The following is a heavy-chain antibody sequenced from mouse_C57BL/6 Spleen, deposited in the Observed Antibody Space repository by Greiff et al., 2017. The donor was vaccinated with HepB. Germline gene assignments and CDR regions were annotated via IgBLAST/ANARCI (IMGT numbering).Heavy chain of an antibody. D-gene: IGHD1-1*01. CDR1: GFNIKDDY. V-gene: IGHV14-4*01. Sequence: EVKLMESGAELVRPGASVKLSCTASGFNIKDDYMHWVKQRPEQGLEWIGWIDPENGDTEYASKFQGKATITADTSSNTAYLQLSSLTSEDTAVYYCTLITTVEGDYWGQGTSVTVSS. CDR2: IDPENGDT. CDR3: TLITTVEGDY. J-gene: IGHJ4*01.